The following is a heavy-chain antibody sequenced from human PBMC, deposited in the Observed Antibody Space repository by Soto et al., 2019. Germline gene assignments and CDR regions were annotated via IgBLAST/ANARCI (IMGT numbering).Heavy chain of an antibody. D-gene: IGHD3-22*01. V-gene: IGHV1-69*12. Sequence: QVQLVQSGAEVKKPGSSVKVSCKASGGTFSSYAISWVRQAPGQGLEWMGGIIPIFGTANYAQKFQGRVTIPAEESTSTADMELSRLRSEDTAVYYCARGGDSSGTEGYWGQGTLVTVSS. J-gene: IGHJ4*02. CDR2: IIPIFGTA. CDR1: GGTFSSYA. CDR3: ARGGDSSGTEGY.